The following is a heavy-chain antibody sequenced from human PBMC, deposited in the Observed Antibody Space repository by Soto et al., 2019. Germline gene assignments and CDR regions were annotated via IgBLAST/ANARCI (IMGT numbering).Heavy chain of an antibody. J-gene: IGHJ6*02. D-gene: IGHD3-16*01. CDR3: AMVDNYVTPTPQDV. V-gene: IGHV1-18*01. CDR2: ISPYSGNT. CDR1: GYIFVNYG. Sequence: QVQLVQSGDEVRKPGSSVKVSCKASGYIFVNYGIAWVRQAPGQGLEWMGWISPYSGNTHYASKVQGRLTMTTDTSPGSPYMALGSLPSDDTAVYYCAMVDNYVTPTPQDVWGQGTTVTVSS.